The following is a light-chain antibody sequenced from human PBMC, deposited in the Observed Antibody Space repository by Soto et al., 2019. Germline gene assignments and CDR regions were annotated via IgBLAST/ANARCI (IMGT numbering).Light chain of an antibody. CDR2: AAS. CDR1: QGISRY. CDR3: QQLNTYPVT. Sequence: IQLTQSPSSLSSSVGGSFTITGRASQGISRYLAWYQQKPGRAPQLLISAASTLQSGVPSRFSGSGSGTHFTLVISSLQPEDFATYYCQQLNTYPVTFGGGTKVDIK. J-gene: IGKJ4*01. V-gene: IGKV1-9*01.